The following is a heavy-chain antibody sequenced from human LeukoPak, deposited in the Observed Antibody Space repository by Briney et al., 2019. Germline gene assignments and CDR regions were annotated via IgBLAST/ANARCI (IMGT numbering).Heavy chain of an antibody. V-gene: IGHV1-2*02. CDR1: GYTFTDFY. D-gene: IGHD3-10*01. CDR2: INPNSGGT. J-gene: IGHJ6*03. Sequence: GASVKVSCKASGYTFTDFYMLWVRQAPGQGLEWMGWINPNSGGTDYAQKFQGRVTMTRDTSTSTAYMELSRLRSVDTAVYHCARGHGSYYYYMDVWGKGTTVTVSS. CDR3: ARGHGSYYYYMDV.